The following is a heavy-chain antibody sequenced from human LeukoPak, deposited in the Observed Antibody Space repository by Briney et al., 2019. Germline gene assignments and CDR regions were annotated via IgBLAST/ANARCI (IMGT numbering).Heavy chain of an antibody. Sequence: PSETLSLTCTVSGGSISSSSYYWSWIRQPPGKGLEWIGEINHSGGTNYNPSLKSRVTISVDTSKNQFSLKLSSVTAADTAVYYCAREIINCSGGSCYSARLDYWSQGTLVTVSS. CDR2: INHSGGT. V-gene: IGHV4-39*07. J-gene: IGHJ4*02. CDR3: AREIINCSGGSCYSARLDY. D-gene: IGHD2-15*01. CDR1: GGSISSSSYY.